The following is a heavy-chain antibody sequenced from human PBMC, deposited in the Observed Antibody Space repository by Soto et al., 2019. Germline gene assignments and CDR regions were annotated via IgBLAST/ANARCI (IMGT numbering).Heavy chain of an antibody. J-gene: IGHJ4*02. Sequence: GGSLRLSCAASGFSFSTYGMHWVRQAPGKGLEWVAVISYHGNDRYYADSVRGRFTISRDDSKNTLYLQMDSLRAEDTAVYYCAKVGRMTTVVSHFDYWGRGALVTVSS. CDR3: AKVGRMTTVVSHFDY. CDR2: ISYHGNDR. CDR1: GFSFSTYG. V-gene: IGHV3-30*18. D-gene: IGHD4-17*01.